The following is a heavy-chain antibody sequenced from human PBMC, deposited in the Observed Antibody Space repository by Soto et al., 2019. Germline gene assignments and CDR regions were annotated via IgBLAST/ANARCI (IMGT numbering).Heavy chain of an antibody. J-gene: IGHJ4*02. Sequence: TLSLTCTVSSGSISVTNVFWGWVRQPPGKGLEWIGNIDYSGTAYFSPSLATRVTFHVDTSKNQFSLTLYSVTAADTAVYYCARITGRHLDYWGQGTLVTVYS. CDR2: IDYSGTA. D-gene: IGHD1-20*01. CDR1: SGSISVTNVF. V-gene: IGHV4-39*01. CDR3: ARITGRHLDY.